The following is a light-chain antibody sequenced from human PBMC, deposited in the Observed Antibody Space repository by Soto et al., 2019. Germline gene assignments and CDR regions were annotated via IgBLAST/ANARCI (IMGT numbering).Light chain of an antibody. Sequence: QSALTQPRSVSGSPGESVTISCTGSSSDVGGYNCVSWYQQLPGRAPKLMIYDVSERPSGIPDRFSGSKSGNTASLTISGLRADDEADYYCCSYTESNFFYVCGSGTKVTVL. J-gene: IGLJ1*01. CDR1: SSDVGGYNC. CDR2: DVS. CDR3: CSYTESNFFYV. V-gene: IGLV2-11*01.